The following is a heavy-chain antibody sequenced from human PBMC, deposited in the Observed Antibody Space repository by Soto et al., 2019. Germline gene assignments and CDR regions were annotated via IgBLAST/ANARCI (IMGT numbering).Heavy chain of an antibody. V-gene: IGHV3-23*01. Sequence: GGALRLPCAASGFTLSSYAMRWVRQAPGKGLEWVSAISGSGGSTYYADSVKGRFTISRDNFKNTLYLQMNSLRAEDTAVYYCAKDIDYGDYGRYYYGMYVWGRGTTVTVSS. D-gene: IGHD4-17*01. CDR2: ISGSGGST. CDR1: GFTLSSYA. CDR3: AKDIDYGDYGRYYYGMYV. J-gene: IGHJ6*02.